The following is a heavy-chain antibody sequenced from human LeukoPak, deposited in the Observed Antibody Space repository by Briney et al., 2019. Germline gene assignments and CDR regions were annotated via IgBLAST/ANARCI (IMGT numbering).Heavy chain of an antibody. V-gene: IGHV4-34*01. CDR1: GGSFRGYY. J-gene: IGHJ6*02. CDR3: ARGRTYYYDTSGYYPSIYYGMDV. Sequence: SETPSLTCAVSGGSFRGYYWYWIRQPPGKGPEWMGEIKQGESTNYNPSLKSRATLSVDTYKNQFSLKLTSVTAADTAVYYCARGRTYYYDTSGYYPSIYYGMDVWGQGTTVIVSS. D-gene: IGHD3-22*01. CDR2: IKQGEST.